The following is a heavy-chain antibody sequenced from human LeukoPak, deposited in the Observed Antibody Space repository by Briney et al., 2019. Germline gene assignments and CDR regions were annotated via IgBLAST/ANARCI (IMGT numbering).Heavy chain of an antibody. Sequence: SVKVSFTASGGTFSSYAISWVRQPPGQGLEWMGRIIPILGIANYAQTFQGRVTITADKSTSTDYMELSSLRSEDTAVYYCAYGEYYFDYWGQGTLVTVSS. CDR2: IIPILGIA. CDR3: AYGEYYFDY. CDR1: GGTFSSYA. V-gene: IGHV1-69*04. J-gene: IGHJ4*02. D-gene: IGHD3-10*01.